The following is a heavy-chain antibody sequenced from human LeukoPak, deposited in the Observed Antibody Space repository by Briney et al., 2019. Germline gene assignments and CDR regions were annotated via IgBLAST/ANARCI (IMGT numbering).Heavy chain of an antibody. J-gene: IGHJ6*03. V-gene: IGHV3-30*02. CDR1: GFTFSSYG. D-gene: IGHD2-2*01. CDR3: AKEKDDIVVVPAATYYYYYYMDV. CDR2: IRYDGSNK. Sequence: GSLSLSCAASGFTFSSYGMHWVRQAPGKGLEWVAFIRYDGSNKYYADSVKGRFTISRDNSKNTLYLQMNSLRAEDTAVYYCAKEKDDIVVVPAATYYYYYYMDVWGKGTTVTISS.